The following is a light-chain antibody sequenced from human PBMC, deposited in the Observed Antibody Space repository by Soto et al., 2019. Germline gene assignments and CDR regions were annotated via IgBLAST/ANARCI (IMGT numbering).Light chain of an antibody. CDR3: CSYAGSYVYV. V-gene: IGLV2-11*01. CDR1: SSDVGGYNY. CDR2: DVS. Sequence: QSVLTQPRSVSGSPGQSVTISCTGTSSDVGGYNYVSWYQQHPGKAPKLMIYDVSKRPSGVPDRFSGSKPGNTASLTISGRQAEDEADYYCCSYAGSYVYVFGTGTKATV. J-gene: IGLJ1*01.